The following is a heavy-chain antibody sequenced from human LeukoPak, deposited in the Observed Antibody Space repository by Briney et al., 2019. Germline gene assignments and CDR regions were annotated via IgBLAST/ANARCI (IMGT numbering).Heavy chain of an antibody. CDR2: ITSSGTYI. CDR1: GFTFNNYN. V-gene: IGHV3-21*01. Sequence: GGSLRLSCATSGFTFNNYNMNWVRQAPGRALEWVSSITSSGTYIFYADSVKGRFTISRDNAKNSLYLQMNSLGPEDTAVYYCARDPYSGNYGNYYYYMDVWGKGTTVTISS. CDR3: ARDPYSGNYGNYYYYMDV. D-gene: IGHD1-26*01. J-gene: IGHJ6*03.